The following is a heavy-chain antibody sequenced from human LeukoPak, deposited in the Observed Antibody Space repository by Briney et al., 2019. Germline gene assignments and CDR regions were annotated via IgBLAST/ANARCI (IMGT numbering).Heavy chain of an antibody. D-gene: IGHD2-15*01. CDR1: GVTLSSYA. CDR2: ISSSGSGGNT. Sequence: RAGGSLRLSCAASGVTLSSYAMSWARQAPGKGLEWVSGISSSGSGGNTYYADSVKGRFTISRDSSKNTLYLQMNSLRPEDTAMYYCAKDYCSGSCYSDYWGQGTLVTVSS. V-gene: IGHV3-23*01. J-gene: IGHJ4*02. CDR3: AKDYCSGSCYSDY.